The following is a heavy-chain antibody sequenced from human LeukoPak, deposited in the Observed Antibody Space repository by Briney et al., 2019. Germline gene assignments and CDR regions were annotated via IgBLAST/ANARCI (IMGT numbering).Heavy chain of an antibody. CDR2: ISAYNGNT. CDR3: ARAPPSPGSSWYSEFDY. CDR1: GYTFTSYG. Sequence: ASVKVSCKASGYTFTSYGISWVRQAPGQGLEWMGWISAYNGNTNYPQKLQGRVTMTTDTSTSTAYMELRSLRSDDTAVYYCARAPPSPGSSWYSEFDYWGQGTLVTVSS. J-gene: IGHJ4*02. D-gene: IGHD6-13*01. V-gene: IGHV1-18*01.